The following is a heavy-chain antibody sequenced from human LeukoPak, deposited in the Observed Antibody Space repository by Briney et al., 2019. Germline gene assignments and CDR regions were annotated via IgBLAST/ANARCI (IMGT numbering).Heavy chain of an antibody. CDR3: ARYYYYDSSGYYYSAFDI. Sequence: SQTLSLTCTVSGRSLSSGDYYWSWIRQPPGKGLEWIGYIYYSGSTYYIPSLKSRVTISVDTSKNQFSLKLSSVTAADTAVYYYARYYYYDSSGYYYSAFDIWGQGTMVTVSS. V-gene: IGHV4-30-4*01. CDR1: GRSLSSGDYY. CDR2: IYYSGST. J-gene: IGHJ3*02. D-gene: IGHD3-22*01.